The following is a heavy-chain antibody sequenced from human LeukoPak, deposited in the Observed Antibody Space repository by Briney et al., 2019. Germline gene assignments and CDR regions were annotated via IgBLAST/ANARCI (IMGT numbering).Heavy chain of an antibody. CDR1: GYTFTGYY. V-gene: IGHV1-2*02. D-gene: IGHD2-2*01. CDR2: INPDSGGT. CDR3: VRDSSSTVFDI. Sequence: GASVKVSCKASGYTFTGYYMHWVRQAPGQGLEWMGWINPDSGGTNYAQKFQGRVTMTRDTSISTAYMELSRLRSDDTVFYYCVRDSSSTVFDIWGQGTMVTVSS. J-gene: IGHJ3*02.